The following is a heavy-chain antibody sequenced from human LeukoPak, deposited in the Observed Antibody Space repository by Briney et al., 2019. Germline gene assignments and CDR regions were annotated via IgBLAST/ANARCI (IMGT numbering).Heavy chain of an antibody. Sequence: GESLKISFKGSGYSFTSYWIGWGRQMPGKGVEWMGIIYPDDSDTRYSPSFEGQVIISVDKSISTAYLQWSSLKASDTATYYCARHGHCTNGVCYSNYYYYMDVWGKGTTVTVSS. CDR2: IYPDDSDT. V-gene: IGHV5-51*01. J-gene: IGHJ6*03. CDR3: ARHGHCTNGVCYSNYYYYMDV. D-gene: IGHD2-8*01. CDR1: GYSFTSYW.